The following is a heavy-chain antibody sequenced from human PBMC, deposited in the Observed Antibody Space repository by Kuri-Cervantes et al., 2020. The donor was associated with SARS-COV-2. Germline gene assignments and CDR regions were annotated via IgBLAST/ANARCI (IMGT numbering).Heavy chain of an antibody. D-gene: IGHD1-1*01. CDR1: GDSVSSNSAG. CDR2: TYYRSKWYH. J-gene: IGHJ4*02. Sequence: SCAISGDSVSSNSAGWNWIRQSPSRGLEWLGRTYYRSKWYHDYAVSVKSRIIINPDTSKNQFSLQLSSVTPEDTAVYYCARVTTGTLDYWGQGTRGTVSS. V-gene: IGHV6-1*01. CDR3: ARVTTGTLDY.